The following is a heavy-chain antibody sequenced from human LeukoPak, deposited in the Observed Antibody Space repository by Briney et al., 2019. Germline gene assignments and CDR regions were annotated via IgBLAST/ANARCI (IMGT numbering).Heavy chain of an antibody. J-gene: IGHJ4*02. D-gene: IGHD5-18*01. V-gene: IGHV1-3*01. Sequence: ASVKVSCKASGYTFTSYGISWVRQAPGQGLEWMGWINAGNGNTKYSQKFQGRVTITRDTSASTAYMELSSLRSEDTAVYYCARLSGYSYGGNFDYWGQGTLVTVSS. CDR2: INAGNGNT. CDR1: GYTFTSYG. CDR3: ARLSGYSYGGNFDY.